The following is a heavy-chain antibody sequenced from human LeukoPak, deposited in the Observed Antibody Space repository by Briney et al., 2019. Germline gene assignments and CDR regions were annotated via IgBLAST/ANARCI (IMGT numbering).Heavy chain of an antibody. V-gene: IGHV3-30*02. J-gene: IGHJ4*02. CDR2: IRYDGNIK. Sequence: IRYDGNIKYFADSVKGRFTISRDTSKNTLYLQMNSLRAEDTAVYYCAKGRYYDSSGYPIDYWGQGTLVTVSS. CDR3: AKGRYYDSSGYPIDY. D-gene: IGHD3-22*01.